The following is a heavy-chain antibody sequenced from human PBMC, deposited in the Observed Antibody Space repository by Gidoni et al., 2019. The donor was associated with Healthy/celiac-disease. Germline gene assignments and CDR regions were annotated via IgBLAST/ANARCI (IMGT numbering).Heavy chain of an antibody. D-gene: IGHD3-9*01. V-gene: IGHV4-34*01. CDR2: VNHGGST. J-gene: IGHJ4*02. CDR1: GGSCRGYY. CDR3: ARGFGGSYYDILTEVVRLRGKYYFDY. Sequence: QVQLQQWGAGLLKPSETLSLTCAVDGGSCRGYYWSGIRQPPGKGREWIGEVNHGGSTNYNPSLKRRVTISVDTSQNQFSLKLSSVTAADSAVYYCARGFGGSYYDILTEVVRLRGKYYFDYWGQGTLVTVSS.